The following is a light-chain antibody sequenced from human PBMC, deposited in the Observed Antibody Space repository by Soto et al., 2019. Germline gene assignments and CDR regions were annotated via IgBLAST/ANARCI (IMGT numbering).Light chain of an antibody. CDR1: SSDVGGYNH. CDR3: LSHRGGDSHV. V-gene: IGLV2-14*01. CDR2: GVT. J-gene: IGLJ1*01. Sequence: QSVLTQPASVSGSPGQSITISCTGTSSDVGGYNHVSWYQQYPGKAPKLMIYGVTNRPSGVSNRFSGSKTGNTASRPISGLQTEDEADYYCLSHRGGDSHVFGTGTKVTVL.